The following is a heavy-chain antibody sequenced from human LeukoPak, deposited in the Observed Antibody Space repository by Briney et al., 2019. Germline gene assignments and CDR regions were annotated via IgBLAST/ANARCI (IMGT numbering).Heavy chain of an antibody. CDR1: GFAFSASG. J-gene: IGHJ3*02. Sequence: GGSLRLSCAASGFAFSASGMHWVRQAPGKGLDWVAFIRYDGSNKYYADSVKGRFTIPRDNSKNTLYLQMNSLRAEDTAVYYCARLQYCSGGSCDVSDIWGQGTMVTVSS. CDR2: IRYDGSNK. V-gene: IGHV3-30*02. CDR3: ARLQYCSGGSCDVSDI. D-gene: IGHD2-15*01.